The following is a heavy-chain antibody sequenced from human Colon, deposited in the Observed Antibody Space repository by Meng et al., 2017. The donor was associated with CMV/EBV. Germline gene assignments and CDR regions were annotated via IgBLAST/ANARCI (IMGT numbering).Heavy chain of an antibody. CDR3: VRAAARGVPVDH. V-gene: IGHV4-4*07. CDR1: AASITTYY. D-gene: IGHD3-10*01. Sequence: VKPSETPTLPCSVFAASITTYYWAWFRQPAGKGLEFIGRLRPTGSIDYNPSLISRVTMSVDTSKNQLSLNLKSVTAADTAVYYCVRAAARGVPVDHWGQGMLVTVSS. CDR2: LRPTGSI. J-gene: IGHJ4*02.